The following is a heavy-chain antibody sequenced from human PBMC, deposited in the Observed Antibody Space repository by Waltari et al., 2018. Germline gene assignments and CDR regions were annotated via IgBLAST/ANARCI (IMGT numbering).Heavy chain of an antibody. CDR2: IIPMYGRT. D-gene: IGHD3-10*01. J-gene: IGHJ6*03. CDR1: GGTFGSYA. Sequence: QVQLVQSGAEVKKPGSSVKVSCKASGGTFGSYAISWVRQAPGQGLEWMGGIIPMYGRTNYPQKFQDRVKITADESTSIAYMELSGLRFEDPAVYFCARGGGRGGSFSFHMDVWGKGTTVTISS. V-gene: IGHV1-69*12. CDR3: ARGGGRGGSFSFHMDV.